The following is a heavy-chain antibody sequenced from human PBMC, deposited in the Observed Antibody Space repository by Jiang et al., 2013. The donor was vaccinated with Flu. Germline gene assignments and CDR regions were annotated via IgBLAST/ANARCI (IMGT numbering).Heavy chain of an antibody. CDR2: IHPIDSDT. V-gene: IGHV5-10-1*03. Sequence: QLVESGAEVKKPGESLRISCTGSGYSFTNFWISWVRQMPGKGLEYMGRIHPIDSDTKYSPSFQGHVTISVDKSISTTYLQWNSLKASDTAMYYCARMTTDLATAWADWFDPWGQGTLVTVSS. CDR1: GYSFTNFW. J-gene: IGHJ5*02. D-gene: IGHD2-21*02. CDR3: ARMTTDLATAWADWFDP.